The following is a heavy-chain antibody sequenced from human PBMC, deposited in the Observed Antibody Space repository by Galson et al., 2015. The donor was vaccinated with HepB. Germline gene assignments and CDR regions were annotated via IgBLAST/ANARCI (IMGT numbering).Heavy chain of an antibody. D-gene: IGHD6-19*01. V-gene: IGHV5-10-1*01. CDR3: ASQPGPRPPIAVAGGGRYFDL. CDR2: IDPSDSYT. J-gene: IGHJ2*01. CDR1: GYSFTSYW. Sequence: QSGAEVKKPGESLRISCKGSGYSFTSYWISWVRQMPGKGLEWMGRIDPSDSYTNYSPSFQGHVTISADKSISTAYLQWSSLKASDTAMYYCASQPGPRPPIAVAGGGRYFDLWGRGTLVTVSS.